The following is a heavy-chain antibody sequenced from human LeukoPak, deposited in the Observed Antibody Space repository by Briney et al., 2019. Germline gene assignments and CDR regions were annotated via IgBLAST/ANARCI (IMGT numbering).Heavy chain of an antibody. J-gene: IGHJ5*02. Sequence: PGGSLRLSCAASEFTFSTYSMNWVRQAPGKGLEWVSTISSTSSYIYYADSVKGRFTISRDNAKNSLDLQMNSLRAEDTAVYYCARDRGYYYDSSGELNWFDPWGQGTLVTVSS. CDR1: EFTFSTYS. CDR2: ISSTSSYI. CDR3: ARDRGYYYDSSGELNWFDP. V-gene: IGHV3-21*01. D-gene: IGHD3-22*01.